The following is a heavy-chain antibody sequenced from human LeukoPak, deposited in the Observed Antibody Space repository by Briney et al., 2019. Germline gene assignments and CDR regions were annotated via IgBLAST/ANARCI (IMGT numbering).Heavy chain of an antibody. Sequence: ASVKVSCKAPRDAFTNYCFHWVRQTPRHGLEWMGIVDPSVATPTYAERFQGRVTMTRDASTGTVYMELRSLKGEDTAVYYCARSRLRFLQWDYWGQGTVVTVSS. CDR2: VDPSVATP. CDR1: RDAFTNYC. CDR3: ARSRLRFLQWDY. V-gene: IGHV1-46*01. J-gene: IGHJ4*02. D-gene: IGHD3-3*01.